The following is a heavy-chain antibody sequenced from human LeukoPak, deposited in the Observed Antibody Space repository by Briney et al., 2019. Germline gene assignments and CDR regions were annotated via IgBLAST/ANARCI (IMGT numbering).Heavy chain of an antibody. J-gene: IGHJ5*02. CDR1: GGSISSYY. Sequence: SETLSLTCTVPGGSISSYYWSWIRQPAGTALEWIGRIYTSGTITYNPSLKSRVTMSVDTSKNQFSLKLSSVTAADTAVYYCARDSGTTGEVKFDPWGQGTLVTVSS. V-gene: IGHV4-4*07. D-gene: IGHD3-10*01. CDR2: IYTSGTI. CDR3: ARDSGTTGEVKFDP.